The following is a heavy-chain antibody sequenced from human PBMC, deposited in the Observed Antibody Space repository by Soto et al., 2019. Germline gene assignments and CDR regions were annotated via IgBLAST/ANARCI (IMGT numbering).Heavy chain of an antibody. Sequence: ASVKVSCKTSGYTFTSYGISWVRQAPGQGLEWMGWISAYNGNTNYAQKIQGRVAMTTDTSTSTAYIELRSLRSDDTAVYYCSRTVPLARYCSGGSCYSGYWGQGTLVTVSS. D-gene: IGHD2-15*01. V-gene: IGHV1-18*01. CDR3: SRTVPLARYCSGGSCYSGY. J-gene: IGHJ4*02. CDR1: GYTFTSYG. CDR2: ISAYNGNT.